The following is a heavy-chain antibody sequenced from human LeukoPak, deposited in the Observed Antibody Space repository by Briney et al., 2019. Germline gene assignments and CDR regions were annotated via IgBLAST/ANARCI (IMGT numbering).Heavy chain of an antibody. CDR3: VQRGGLDY. CDR2: ISHDGTDK. CDR1: GFTFRSFA. D-gene: IGHD3-16*01. V-gene: IGHV3-30*04. J-gene: IGHJ4*02. Sequence: GGSLRLSCAASGFTFRSFAMHWVRQAPGKGLEWVAIISHDGTDKYYADSVTGRFTISRDNSKNTLHLQMNSLRVEDTAVYYCVQRGGLDYWGQGTLVTVSS.